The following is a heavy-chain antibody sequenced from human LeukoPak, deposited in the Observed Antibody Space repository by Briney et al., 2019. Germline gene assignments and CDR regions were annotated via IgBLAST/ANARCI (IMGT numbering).Heavy chain of an antibody. Sequence: GGSLRLSCAASGFTFSDYYMSWIRQAPGKGLEWVSYISSSGSTIYYADSVKGRFTISRDNAKNSLYLQMNSLRAEDTAVYYCARNSGYDSRPVDFDYWGQGTLVTVSS. CDR1: GFTFSDYY. D-gene: IGHD5-12*01. CDR3: ARNSGYDSRPVDFDY. CDR2: ISSSGSTI. V-gene: IGHV3-11*04. J-gene: IGHJ4*02.